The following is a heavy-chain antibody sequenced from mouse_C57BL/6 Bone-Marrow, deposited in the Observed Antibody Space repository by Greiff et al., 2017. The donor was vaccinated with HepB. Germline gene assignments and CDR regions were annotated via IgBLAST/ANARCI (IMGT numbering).Heavy chain of an antibody. CDR3: ARDPPTGPYFDY. CDR1: GFTFSSYA. Sequence: EVNLVESGGGLVKPGGSLKLSCAASGFTFSSYAMSWVRQTPEKRLEWVATISDGGSYTYYPDNVKGRFHISRDNAKNNLSLQMSHLKSEDTAMYYCARDPPTGPYFDYWGQGTTLTVSS. J-gene: IGHJ2*01. V-gene: IGHV5-4*01. D-gene: IGHD4-1*02. CDR2: ISDGGSYT.